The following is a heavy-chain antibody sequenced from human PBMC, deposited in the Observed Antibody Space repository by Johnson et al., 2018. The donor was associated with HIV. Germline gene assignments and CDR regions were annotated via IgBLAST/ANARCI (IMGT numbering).Heavy chain of an antibody. J-gene: IGHJ3*02. CDR1: GFTFRDYH. Sequence: QVRLVESGGGLIKPGGSLRVSCAASGFTFRDYHMSWIRQAPGKGVEWLSYISGSGSIIYYADSVKGRFTISRDNSKNTLYLQMNSLRAEDTAVYYCARAGAVGFDAFDIWGQGTMVTVSS. CDR2: ISGSGSII. D-gene: IGHD6-19*01. CDR3: ARAGAVGFDAFDI. V-gene: IGHV3-11*04.